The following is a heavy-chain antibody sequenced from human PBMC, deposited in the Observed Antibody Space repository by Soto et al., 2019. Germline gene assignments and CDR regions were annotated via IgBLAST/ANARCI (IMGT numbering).Heavy chain of an antibody. J-gene: IGHJ5*02. D-gene: IGHD3-22*01. Sequence: GGSLRLSCAASGFTFSSYAMSWVRQAPGKGLEWVSDISGRSGSTNYADSVKGRFTISRDNAKNLVYLQMNSLRGDDTAVYFCARDVDSASWFDPWGQGTLVTVSS. V-gene: IGHV3-23*01. CDR1: GFTFSSYA. CDR2: ISGRSGST. CDR3: ARDVDSASWFDP.